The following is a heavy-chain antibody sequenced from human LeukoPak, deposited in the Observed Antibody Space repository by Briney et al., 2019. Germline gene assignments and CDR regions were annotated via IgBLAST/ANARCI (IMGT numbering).Heavy chain of an antibody. V-gene: IGHV3-23*01. J-gene: IGHJ5*02. CDR2: ISGSGGST. Sequence: GGSLRLSCAASGFTFSSYAVSWVRQAPGKGLEWVSAISGSGGSTYYADSVKGRFTISRDNSKNTLYLQMNSLRAEDTAVYYCAKDSDYGGKRWFDPWGQGTLVTVSS. CDR1: GFTFSSYA. D-gene: IGHD4-23*01. CDR3: AKDSDYGGKRWFDP.